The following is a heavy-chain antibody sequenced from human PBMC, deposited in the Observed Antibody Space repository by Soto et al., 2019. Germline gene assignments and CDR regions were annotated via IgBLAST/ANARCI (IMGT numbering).Heavy chain of an antibody. CDR1: GGTFSSYT. CDR3: ARVNHMVRGAYGMDV. CDR2: IIPILGIA. V-gene: IGHV1-69*02. J-gene: IGHJ6*02. Sequence: QVQLVQSGAEVKKPGSSVKVSCKASGGTFSSYTISWVRQAPGQGLEWMGRIIPILGIANYAQKFQGRVTITADKSTSTAYMELSSLRSEDTAVYYCARVNHMVRGAYGMDVWGQGTTVTVSS. D-gene: IGHD3-10*01.